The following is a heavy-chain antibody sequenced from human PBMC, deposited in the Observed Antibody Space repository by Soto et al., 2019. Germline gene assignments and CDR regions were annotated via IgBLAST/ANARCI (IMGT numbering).Heavy chain of an antibody. D-gene: IGHD1-1*01. J-gene: IGHJ6*02. Sequence: PSETLSLTCTVSGAAISSGGYYSWIRPHPGKDLEWIGYIYYSGTTYYNPSLKSRVSISIDTSNNQFSLRLSSVTAADTAVYYCARDWRHNWDAGGYYYYAMDVWGQGTTVTAP. V-gene: IGHV4-31*03. CDR2: IYYSGTT. CDR1: GAAISSGGYY. CDR3: ARDWRHNWDAGGYYYYAMDV.